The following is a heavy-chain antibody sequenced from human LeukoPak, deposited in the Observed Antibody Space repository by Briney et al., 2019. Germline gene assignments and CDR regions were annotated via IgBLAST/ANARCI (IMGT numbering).Heavy chain of an antibody. CDR2: ISAYNGNT. CDR3: ARVLSYYYDSSGPLWYFDY. D-gene: IGHD3-22*01. CDR1: GYTFTSYG. Sequence: ASVKVSCKASGYTFTSYGISWVRLAPGQGLEWMGWISAYNGNTNYAQKLQGRVTMTTDTSTSTAYMELRSLRSDDTAVYYCARVLSYYYDSSGPLWYFDYWGQGTLVTVSS. J-gene: IGHJ4*02. V-gene: IGHV1-18*01.